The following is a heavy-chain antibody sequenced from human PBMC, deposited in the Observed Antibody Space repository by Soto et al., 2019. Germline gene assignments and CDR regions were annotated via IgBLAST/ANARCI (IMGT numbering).Heavy chain of an antibody. CDR1: GFTFSSYE. J-gene: IGHJ4*02. V-gene: IGHV3-48*03. CDR3: ARDTWAGGGSLPFDY. CDR2: ISSSGSSI. D-gene: IGHD2-15*01. Sequence: GGSLRLSCAASGFTFSSYEMNWVRQAPGKGLEWVSYISSSGSSIYYADSVKGRFNISRDNAKNSVYLQMNSLRAEDTAVYYCARDTWAGGGSLPFDYWGQGTLVTVSS.